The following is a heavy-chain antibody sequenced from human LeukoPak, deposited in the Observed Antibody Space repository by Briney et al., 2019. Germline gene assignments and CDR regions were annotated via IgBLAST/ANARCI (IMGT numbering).Heavy chain of an antibody. Sequence: ASVKVSCKASGYTFTGYYMHWVRQAPGQGLEWMGWINAGNGNTKYSQKFQGRVTITRDTSASTAYMELSSLRSEDTAVYYCARGGGFDAFDIWGQGTMVTVSS. CDR2: INAGNGNT. CDR1: GYTFTGYY. CDR3: ARGGGFDAFDI. V-gene: IGHV1-3*01. J-gene: IGHJ3*02.